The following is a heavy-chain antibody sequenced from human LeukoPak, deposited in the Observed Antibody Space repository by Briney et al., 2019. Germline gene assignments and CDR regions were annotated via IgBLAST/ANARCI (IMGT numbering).Heavy chain of an antibody. CDR1: GGSIRSYY. CDR3: AGRYNWNDEGWFDP. J-gene: IGHJ5*02. Sequence: PSETLSLTCTVSGGSIRSYYWTWIRQPPGKGLEWIGYIYYSGSTNYKPSLKSRVTISVDTSKNQFSLKLSSVTAADTAVYYCAGRYNWNDEGWFDPWGQGTLVTVSS. D-gene: IGHD1-1*01. CDR2: IYYSGST. V-gene: IGHV4-59*01.